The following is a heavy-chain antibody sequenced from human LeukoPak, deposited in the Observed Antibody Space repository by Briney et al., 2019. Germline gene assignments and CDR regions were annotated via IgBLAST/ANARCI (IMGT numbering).Heavy chain of an antibody. Sequence: GGSLRLSCAASGFTFSSYSMNWVRQAPGKGLEWVSSISSSSSYIYYADSVKGRFTISRDNAKNSLYLQMNSLRAEDTAVYYCARLMVRGVITDYWGQGTLVTVSS. V-gene: IGHV3-21*01. CDR1: GFTFSSYS. CDR2: ISSSSSYI. CDR3: ARLMVRGVITDY. D-gene: IGHD3-10*01. J-gene: IGHJ4*02.